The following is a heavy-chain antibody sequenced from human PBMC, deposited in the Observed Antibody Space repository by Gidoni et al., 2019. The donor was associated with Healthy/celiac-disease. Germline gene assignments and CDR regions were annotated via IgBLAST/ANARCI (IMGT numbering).Heavy chain of an antibody. Sequence: QVQLQQWGAGLLKPSETLSLPCAVYGGSFSGYYWSWICQPPGKGLEWIGEINHSGSTNYNPSLKSRVTISVDTSKNQFSLKLSSVTAADTAVYYCARGGDCSGGSCYPLGYWGQGTLVTVSS. CDR3: ARGGDCSGGSCYPLGY. J-gene: IGHJ4*02. D-gene: IGHD2-15*01. V-gene: IGHV4-34*01. CDR1: GGSFSGYY. CDR2: INHSGST.